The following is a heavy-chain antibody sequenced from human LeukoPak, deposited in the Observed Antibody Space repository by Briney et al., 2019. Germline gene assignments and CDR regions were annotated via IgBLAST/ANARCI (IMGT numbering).Heavy chain of an antibody. CDR3: ARRATVPNHFDY. J-gene: IGHJ4*02. CDR2: VYLTRGT. CDR1: GDSINSYY. Sequence: SETLSLTCTVSGDSINSYYWSWIRQPAGRGLEWIGRVYLTRGTDYNPSLRSRVIMSLDTSKNQFSLQVTSVTAADTAVYYCARRATVPNHFDYWGQGTLVTVSS. V-gene: IGHV4-4*07. D-gene: IGHD4-17*01.